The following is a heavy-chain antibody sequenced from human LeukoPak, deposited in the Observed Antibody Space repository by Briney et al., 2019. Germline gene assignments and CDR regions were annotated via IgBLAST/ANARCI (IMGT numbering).Heavy chain of an antibody. CDR1: GFTFSSYA. CDR3: ARDALQGIFGVVTPVGYFDL. D-gene: IGHD3-3*01. Sequence: PGGSLRLSCAASGFTFSSYAMHWVRQAPGKGLEWVAVISYDGSNKYYADSVKGRFTISRDNSKNTLYLQMNSLRAEDTAVYYCARDALQGIFGVVTPVGYFDLWGRGTLVTVSS. V-gene: IGHV3-30*04. J-gene: IGHJ2*01. CDR2: ISYDGSNK.